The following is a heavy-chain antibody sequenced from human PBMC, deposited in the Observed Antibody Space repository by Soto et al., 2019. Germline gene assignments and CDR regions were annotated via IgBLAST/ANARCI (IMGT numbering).Heavy chain of an antibody. D-gene: IGHD3-9*01. CDR2: ISAYNGNT. CDR3: ARTQNDILTDSHTNYFDP. CDR1: GFTFSNYG. J-gene: IGHJ5*02. V-gene: IGHV1-18*01. Sequence: QVQLVQSGAEVKKPGASVQVSCKASGFTFSNYGITWLRQVPGQGLEWMGWISAYNGNTVHAQEYQGRLTMTTDTSTSTAYMELRSLGPDDTAAYDCARTQNDILTDSHTNYFDPWGQGTRVTVSS.